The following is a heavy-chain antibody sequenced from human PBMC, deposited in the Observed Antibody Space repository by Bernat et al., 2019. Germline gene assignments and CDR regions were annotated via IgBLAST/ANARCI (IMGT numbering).Heavy chain of an antibody. D-gene: IGHD3-22*01. CDR2: LWFDGSNK. J-gene: IGHJ4*02. CDR1: GLSFSGFG. CDR3: ARDYYDSGNYVVGMMIDY. Sequence: QVQLVESGGGVVQPGRSLRLSCAASGLSFSGFGMHWVRQAPGKGLEWVAVLWFDGSNKYYADSVKGRFTISRDNSKNTVFLQMNSLRADDTAIYYCARDYYDSGNYVVGMMIDYWGQGTLVTVSS. V-gene: IGHV3-33*01.